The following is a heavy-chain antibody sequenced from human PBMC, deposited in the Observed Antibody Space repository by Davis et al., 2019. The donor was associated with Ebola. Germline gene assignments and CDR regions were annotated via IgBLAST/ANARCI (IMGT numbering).Heavy chain of an antibody. V-gene: IGHV1-69*13. D-gene: IGHD4-11*01. CDR2: IIPIFGTA. CDR1: GGTFSSYA. CDR3: ARDRKDWSNRHDYSNYYFDY. Sequence: SVKVSCKASGGTFSSYAISWVRQAPGQGLEWMGGIIPIFGTANYAQKFQGRVTITADESTSTAYMELSSLRSEDTAVYYCARDRKDWSNRHDYSNYYFDYWGQGTLVTVSS. J-gene: IGHJ4*02.